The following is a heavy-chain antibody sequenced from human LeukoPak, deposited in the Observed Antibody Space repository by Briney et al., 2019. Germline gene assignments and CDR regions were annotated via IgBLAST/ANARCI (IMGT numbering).Heavy chain of an antibody. CDR1: GYTFTSYG. V-gene: IGHV1-18*01. Sequence: ASVKVSCKASGYTFTSYGISWVRQAPGQGLEWMGWISAYNGNTNYAQKLQGRVTMTTDTSTSTAYMELRSLRSEDTAVYYCARDRDYGDYGDAFDIWGQGTMVTVSS. CDR2: ISAYNGNT. J-gene: IGHJ3*02. CDR3: ARDRDYGDYGDAFDI. D-gene: IGHD4-17*01.